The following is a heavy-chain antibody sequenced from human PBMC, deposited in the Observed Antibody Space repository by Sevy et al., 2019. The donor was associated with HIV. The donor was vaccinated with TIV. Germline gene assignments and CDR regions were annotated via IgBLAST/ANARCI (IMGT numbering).Heavy chain of an antibody. CDR2: ISYDGTNK. CDR1: GFTFSSYW. Sequence: GSLRLSCAASGFTFSSYWMSWVRQAPGKGLEWVAVISYDGTNKNYADSVKDRFTISRDNSKNTLYLQMNSLRADDTAVYYCAREFTGWDLHLDYWGQGTLVTVSS. D-gene: IGHD1-26*01. CDR3: AREFTGWDLHLDY. J-gene: IGHJ4*02. V-gene: IGHV3-30-3*01.